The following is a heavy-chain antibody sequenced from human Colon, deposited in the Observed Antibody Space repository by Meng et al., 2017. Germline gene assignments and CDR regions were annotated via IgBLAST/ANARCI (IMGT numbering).Heavy chain of an antibody. CDR3: ARYDDSRDTNWLDP. Sequence: SETLSLTCTVSGGSITSYHWTWIRQAAGNELEWIGRIYSGGTTHYNPSLKSRATISLDTSKNQLSLKLSSVTAADAAVYYCARYDDSRDTNWLDPWGQGTLVTGSS. J-gene: IGHJ5*02. V-gene: IGHV4-4*07. CDR2: IYSGGTT. CDR1: GGSITSYH. D-gene: IGHD3-22*01.